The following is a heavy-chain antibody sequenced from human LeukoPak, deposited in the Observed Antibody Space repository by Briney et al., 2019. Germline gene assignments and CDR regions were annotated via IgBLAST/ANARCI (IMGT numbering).Heavy chain of an antibody. CDR3: ARVRGYCSSPSCYGENWFDP. CDR1: GYTFTSYG. CDR2: ISAYNGNT. Sequence: ASVKVSCKASGYTFTSYGISWVRQAPGQGLEWMGWISAYNGNTNYAQKLQGRVTMTTDTSTSTAYTELRSLRSDDTAVYYCARVRGYCSSPSCYGENWFDPWGQGTLVTVSS. J-gene: IGHJ5*02. V-gene: IGHV1-18*04. D-gene: IGHD2-2*01.